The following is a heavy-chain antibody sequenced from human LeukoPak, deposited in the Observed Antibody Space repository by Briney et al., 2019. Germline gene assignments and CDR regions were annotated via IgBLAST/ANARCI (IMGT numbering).Heavy chain of an antibody. Sequence: SETLSLTCTVSGGSISSSSYYWGWIRQPPGKGLEWIGSIYYSGSTYYNPSLKSRVTISVDTSKDQFSLKLSSVTAADTAVYYCARGFYDILGYYYMDVWGKGTTVTISS. CDR3: ARGFYDILGYYYMDV. D-gene: IGHD3-9*01. CDR1: GGSISSSSYY. CDR2: IYYSGST. J-gene: IGHJ6*03. V-gene: IGHV4-39*01.